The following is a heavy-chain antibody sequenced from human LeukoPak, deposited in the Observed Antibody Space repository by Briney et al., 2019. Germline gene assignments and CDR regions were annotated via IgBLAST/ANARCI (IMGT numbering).Heavy chain of an antibody. Sequence: GGTLRLSCAASGFTFSSYGMSWVRQAPGKGLEWVSAISGSGGSTYYADSVKGRLTISRDNSKNTLYLQMNSLRAEDTAVYYCAKGGDGYNIGYWGQGTLVTVSS. J-gene: IGHJ4*02. CDR3: AKGGDGYNIGY. V-gene: IGHV3-23*01. D-gene: IGHD5-24*01. CDR2: ISGSGGST. CDR1: GFTFSSYG.